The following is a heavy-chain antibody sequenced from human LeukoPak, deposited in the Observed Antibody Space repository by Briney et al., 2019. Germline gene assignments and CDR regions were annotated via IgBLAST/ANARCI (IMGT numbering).Heavy chain of an antibody. CDR3: ARFYSSALDF. J-gene: IGHJ3*01. CDR2: IYYSGST. D-gene: IGHD6-13*01. Sequence: SETLSLTCTVSGGSISSYYWSWIRQPPGKGLEWIGYIYYSGSTNYNPSLKSRVTMSVDTSKNQFSLKLSSVTAADTAVYYCARFYSSALDFWGQGTVVTVSS. CDR1: GGSISSYY. V-gene: IGHV4-59*01.